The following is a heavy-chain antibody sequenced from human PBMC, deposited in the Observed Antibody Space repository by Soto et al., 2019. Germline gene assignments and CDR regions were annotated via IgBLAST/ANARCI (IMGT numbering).Heavy chain of an antibody. J-gene: IGHJ5*02. CDR2: ISAYNVNT. Sequence: ASVKVSCKASGYTFTSYVISWVRQAPGQGLEWMGWISAYNVNTNYAQKLQGRVTMTTDTSTSTAYMELRSLRSDDTAVYYCARDLIVVVPAAMPMNPPPQHNWFDPGGQGTLVTASP. V-gene: IGHV1-18*01. D-gene: IGHD2-2*01. CDR3: ARDLIVVVPAAMPMNPPPQHNWFDP. CDR1: GYTFTSYV.